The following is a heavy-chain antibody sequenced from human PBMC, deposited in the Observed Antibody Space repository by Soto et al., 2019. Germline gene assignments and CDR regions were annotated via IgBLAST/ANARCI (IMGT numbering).Heavy chain of an antibody. CDR1: GFTFSSYS. D-gene: IGHD5-18*01. CDR2: ISSSSSYI. V-gene: IGHV3-21*01. J-gene: IGHJ4*02. CDR3: AREPGGGYSYGRGGNYFDY. Sequence: EVQLVESGGGLVKPGGSLRLSCAASGFTFSSYSMNWVRQAPGKGLEWVSSISSSSSYIYYADSVKGRFTISRDNAKNSLYRQMNSLRAEDTAVYYCAREPGGGYSYGRGGNYFDYWGQGTLVTVSS.